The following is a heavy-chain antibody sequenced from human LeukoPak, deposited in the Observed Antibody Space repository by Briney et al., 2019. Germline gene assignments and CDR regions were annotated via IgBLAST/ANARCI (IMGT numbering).Heavy chain of an antibody. CDR1: GFTVSSNY. CDR3: ARGYSGSYFNWFDP. J-gene: IGHJ5*02. V-gene: IGHV3-66*01. D-gene: IGHD1-26*01. CDR2: IYSGGST. Sequence: GGSLRLSCAASGFTVSSNYMSWVRQAPGKGLEWVSVIYSGGSTYYADSVKGRFTISRDNSKNTLYLQMNSLRAEDTAVYYCARGYSGSYFNWFDPWGQGTLVTVSS.